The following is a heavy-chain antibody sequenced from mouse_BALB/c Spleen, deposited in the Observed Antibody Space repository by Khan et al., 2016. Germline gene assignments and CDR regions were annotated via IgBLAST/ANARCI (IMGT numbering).Heavy chain of an antibody. CDR2: ISYSGST. V-gene: IGHV3-2*02. J-gene: IGHJ2*01. D-gene: IGHD1-1*01. Sequence: EVKLLESGPGLVKPSQSLSLTCTVTGYSITSDYAWNWIRQFPGNKLEWMGYISYSGSTSYNPSLKSRISITRDTSKNQFFLQLNSVTTADTAAYYCARYYYGSSYFDYWGQGTTLTVSS. CDR1: GYSITSDYA. CDR3: ARYYYGSSYFDY.